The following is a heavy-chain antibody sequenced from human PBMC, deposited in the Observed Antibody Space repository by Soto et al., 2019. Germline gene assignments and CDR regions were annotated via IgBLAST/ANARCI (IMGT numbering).Heavy chain of an antibody. V-gene: IGHV1-2*02. J-gene: IGHJ6*02. CDR3: ARERITGSTAYYYYYGMDV. D-gene: IGHD1-7*01. CDR2: INPDSGGT. CDR1: GYTFTGYY. Sequence: QVQLVQSGAEVSKPGASVKVSCKASGYTFTGYYMHWVRQAPGQGLEGMAWINPDSGGTNFAQKFQGRVTMTRDTSISTAYMELSRLSSDDTAVYYCARERITGSTAYYYYYGMDVWGQGTTVTVSS.